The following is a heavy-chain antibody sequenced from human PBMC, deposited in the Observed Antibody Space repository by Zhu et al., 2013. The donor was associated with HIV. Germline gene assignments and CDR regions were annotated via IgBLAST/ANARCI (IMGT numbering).Heavy chain of an antibody. V-gene: IGHV1-2*02. CDR2: INPNSGGT. CDR1: GYTFTGYF. J-gene: IGHJ3*01. Sequence: QVQLVQSGAEVKKPGASVKVSCKASGYTFTGYFMHWVRQAPRQGLEWMGWINPNSGGTNYAQKFQGRVTMTRDTSIITAYMEVSRLTFDDTAVFYCARSSWNYYATAFDLWGQGTMVTVS. CDR3: ARSSWNYYATAFDL. D-gene: IGHD1-7*01.